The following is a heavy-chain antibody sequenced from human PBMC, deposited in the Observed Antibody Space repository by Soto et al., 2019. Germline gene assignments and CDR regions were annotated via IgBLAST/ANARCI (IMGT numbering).Heavy chain of an antibody. Sequence: SSETLSLTCAVYGGSFSGYYWSWIRQPPGKGLEWIGEINHSGSTNYNPSLKSRVTISVDTSKNQFSLKLSSVTAADTAVYYCAREYGSVVVVAATPLSQPFDYWGQGTLVTVSS. D-gene: IGHD2-15*01. CDR2: INHSGST. CDR1: GGSFSGYY. V-gene: IGHV4-34*01. J-gene: IGHJ4*02. CDR3: AREYGSVVVVAATPLSQPFDY.